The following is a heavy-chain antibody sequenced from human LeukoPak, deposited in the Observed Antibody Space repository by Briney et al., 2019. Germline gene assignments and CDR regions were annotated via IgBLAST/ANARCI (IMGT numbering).Heavy chain of an antibody. V-gene: IGHV4-59*01. Sequence: PSETLSLTCTVSGGSISSYYWSWIRQPPGKGLEWIGYIYYSGSTNYNPSLKSRVTISVDTSKNQFSLKPSSVTAADTAVYYCARAPSVGAHYFDYWGQGTLVTVSS. CDR3: ARAPSVGAHYFDY. J-gene: IGHJ4*02. CDR2: IYYSGST. CDR1: GGSISSYY. D-gene: IGHD1-26*01.